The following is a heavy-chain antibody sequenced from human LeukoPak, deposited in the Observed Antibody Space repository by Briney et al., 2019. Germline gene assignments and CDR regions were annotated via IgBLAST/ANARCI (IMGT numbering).Heavy chain of an antibody. J-gene: IGHJ4*02. Sequence: GASVKVSCKASGGTFSSYAISWVRQAPGQGLEWMGGIIPIFGTANYAQKFQGRVTITADESTSTAYMELSSLRSEDTAVYYCARDGAARPRAPHFDYWGQGTLVTVSS. CDR1: GGTFSSYA. CDR3: ARDGAARPRAPHFDY. CDR2: IIPIFGTA. V-gene: IGHV1-69*13. D-gene: IGHD6-6*01.